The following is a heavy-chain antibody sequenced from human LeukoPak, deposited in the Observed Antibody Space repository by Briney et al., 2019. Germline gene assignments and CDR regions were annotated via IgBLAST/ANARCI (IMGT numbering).Heavy chain of an antibody. V-gene: IGHV3-11*01. CDR3: PRGPRILAAGSYYFDY. Sequence: KTGGSLRLSCAASGFSFKDFYFSWIRQAPGKGLEWVSFINVNGGAMYYADFVKGRFTISRDNAKSSLYLEMNSLRVEDTAVYYCPRGPRILAAGSYYFDYWGQGSLVTVSS. J-gene: IGHJ4*02. CDR1: GFSFKDFY. D-gene: IGHD6-13*01. CDR2: INVNGGAM.